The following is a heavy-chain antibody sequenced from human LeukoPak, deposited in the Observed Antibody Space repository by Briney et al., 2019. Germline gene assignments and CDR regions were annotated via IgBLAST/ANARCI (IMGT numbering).Heavy chain of an antibody. V-gene: IGHV3-23*01. Sequence: GGSLRLSCVGSGFTLSSGAMSWVRQAPGKGLEGVSAISESGDSKYYAGSVKGRFSTSRDNSKNTLYLQMNSLGAEDPALYYWARRFSSIWYFDYWGQRTLVTVSS. J-gene: IGHJ4*02. CDR2: ISESGDSK. CDR3: ARRFSSIWYFDY. CDR1: GFTLSSGA. D-gene: IGHD6-13*01.